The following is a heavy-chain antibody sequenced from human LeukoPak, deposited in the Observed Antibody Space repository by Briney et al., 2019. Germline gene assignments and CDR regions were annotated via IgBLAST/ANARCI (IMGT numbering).Heavy chain of an antibody. CDR2: IGRSSSPI. CDR1: GFTFSSYS. D-gene: IGHD5-24*01. V-gene: IGHV3-48*01. J-gene: IGHJ4*02. Sequence: PGGSLRLSCAASGFTFSSYSMNWVRQAPGKGLEWVSYIGRSSSPIYYADSVKGRFTISRDNAKNSLYLQMNSLRAEDTGLYYCARSRDGYHHGLLWGRGTLVIVSS. CDR3: ARSRDGYHHGLL.